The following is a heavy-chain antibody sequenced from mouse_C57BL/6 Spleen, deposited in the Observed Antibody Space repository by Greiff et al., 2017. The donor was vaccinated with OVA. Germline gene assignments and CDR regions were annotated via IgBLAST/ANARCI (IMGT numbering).Heavy chain of an antibody. CDR2: IYPSYSYT. V-gene: IGHV1-69*01. Sequence: LSFPSSFSPFPLSFLPFFPPTPFPCLSFILAIYPSYSYTNYNQQFKGKSTLTVDKSSSTAYMQLSSLTSEDSAVYYCARRGVYFDYWGQGTTLTVSS. CDR1: FSPFPLSF. CDR3: ARRGVYFDY. J-gene: IGHJ2*01.